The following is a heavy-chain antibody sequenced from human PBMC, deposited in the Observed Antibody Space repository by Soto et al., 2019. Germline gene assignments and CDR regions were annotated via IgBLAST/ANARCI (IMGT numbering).Heavy chain of an antibody. V-gene: IGHV1-69*12. CDR3: ARKRDSGSYYYYYYGMDV. J-gene: IGHJ6*02. Sequence: QVQLVQSGAEVKKPGSSVKVSCKASGGTFSSYAISWVRQAPGQGLEWMGGIIPIFGTANYAQKFQGRVTITADESTSTAYMELSSLRSEDTAVYSCARKRDSGSYYYYYYGMDVWGQGTTVTVSS. CDR2: IIPIFGTA. D-gene: IGHD1-26*01. CDR1: GGTFSSYA.